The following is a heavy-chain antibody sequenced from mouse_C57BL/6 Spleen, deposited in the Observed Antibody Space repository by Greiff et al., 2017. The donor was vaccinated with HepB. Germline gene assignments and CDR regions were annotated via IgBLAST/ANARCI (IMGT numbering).Heavy chain of an antibody. V-gene: IGHV5-17*01. J-gene: IGHJ1*03. CDR3: AKSHSIYYGSSYDWYFDV. CDR2: ISSGRSTI. Sequence: EVQLVESGGGLVKPGGSLKLSCAASGFTFSDYGMHWVRQAPEKGLEWVAYISSGRSTIYYADTVKGRFTISRDNAKNTLFLQMTSLRSEHTAMYYFAKSHSIYYGSSYDWYFDVWGTGTTVTVSS. CDR1: GFTFSDYG. D-gene: IGHD1-1*01.